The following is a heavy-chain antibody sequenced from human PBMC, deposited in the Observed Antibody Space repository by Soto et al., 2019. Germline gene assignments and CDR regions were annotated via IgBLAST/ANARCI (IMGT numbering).Heavy chain of an antibody. D-gene: IGHD5-12*01. CDR2: INPNSGGT. CDR3: ARAGGYNILPYYYCGMDV. Sequence: QVQLVQSGAEVKKPGASVKVSCKASGYTFTAYYMHWVRQAPGQGLEWMGWINPNSGGTNYAQKFQGWVTMTRDTSIRTAYMELSRLRSDDTAVYYCARAGGYNILPYYYCGMDVWGQGTTVTVSS. CDR1: GYTFTAYY. V-gene: IGHV1-2*04. J-gene: IGHJ6*02.